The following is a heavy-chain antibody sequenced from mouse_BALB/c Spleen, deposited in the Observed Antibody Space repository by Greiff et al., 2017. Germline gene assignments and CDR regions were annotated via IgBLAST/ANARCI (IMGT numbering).Heavy chain of an antibody. V-gene: IGHV5-12-1*01. J-gene: IGHJ4*01. Sequence: EVQRVESGGGLVKPGGSLKLSCAASGFAFSSYDMSWVRQTPEKRLEWVAYISSGGGSTYYPDTVKGRFTISRDNAKNTLYLQMCSLKSEDAAMYYCAGHGYYAMDYWGQGTSVTVSS. CDR2: ISSGGGST. CDR3: AGHGYYAMDY. CDR1: GFAFSSYD.